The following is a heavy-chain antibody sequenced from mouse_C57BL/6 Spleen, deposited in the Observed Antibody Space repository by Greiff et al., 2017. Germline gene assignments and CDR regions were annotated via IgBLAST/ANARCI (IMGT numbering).Heavy chain of an antibody. D-gene: IGHD1-1*01. CDR2: IDPEDGET. J-gene: IGHJ1*03. CDR3: AFDYYGSSYLSPFYWYFDV. Sequence: EVKLVESGAELVKPGASVKLSCTASGFNIKDYYMHWVKQRTEQGLEWIGRIDPEDGETKYAPKFQGKATITADTSSNTAYLQLSSLTSEDTAVYYCAFDYYGSSYLSPFYWYFDVWGTGTTVTVSS. CDR1: GFNIKDYY. V-gene: IGHV14-2*01.